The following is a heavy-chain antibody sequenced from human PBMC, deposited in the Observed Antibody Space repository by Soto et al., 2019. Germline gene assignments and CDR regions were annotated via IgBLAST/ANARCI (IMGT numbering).Heavy chain of an antibody. CDR1: GDSIRIADYF. J-gene: IGHJ4*02. Sequence: TLSLTCTVSGDSIRIADYFWGWIRQPPGKGLDWIGSIYYSGRTYYNLSLKSRVTISIDMSRSQLSLTLNSVTAADTAVYYCARWSPNSSYGGWVGYWGQGTLVTVSS. V-gene: IGHV4-39*01. CDR3: ARWSPNSSYGGWVGY. D-gene: IGHD4-17*01. CDR2: IYYSGRT.